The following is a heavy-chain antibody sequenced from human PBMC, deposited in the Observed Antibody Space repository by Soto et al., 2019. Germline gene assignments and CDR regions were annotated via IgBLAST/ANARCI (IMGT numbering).Heavy chain of an antibody. CDR3: ARSQGSSTSLEIYYYYYYGMDV. CDR2: IIPITGTA. V-gene: IGHV1-69*01. D-gene: IGHD2-2*01. CDR1: GGTFCSYA. Sequence: QVQLVQSGAEVKKPGSSVKVSCKASGGTFCSYAISWVRQAPGQGPEWMGGIIPITGTANYAQKFQGRVTITADESTSTASMQLSSLRSEDTAVYYCARSQGSSTSLEIYYYYYYGMDVWGQGTTVTVSS. J-gene: IGHJ6*02.